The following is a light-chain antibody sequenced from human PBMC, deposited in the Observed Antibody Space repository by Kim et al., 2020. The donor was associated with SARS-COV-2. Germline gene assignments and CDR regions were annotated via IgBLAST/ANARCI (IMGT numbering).Light chain of an antibody. Sequence: DIQMTQSPSTLSASVGDRVTITCRASQSISMWLAWYQQKPGTAPNLLIYKASSLNSGVPSRFSGSGSGTEFTLTITSLQPDDFATYYCQQYSSDSYTFGQGTKLEI. V-gene: IGKV1-5*03. CDR2: KAS. CDR1: QSISMW. CDR3: QQYSSDSYT. J-gene: IGKJ2*01.